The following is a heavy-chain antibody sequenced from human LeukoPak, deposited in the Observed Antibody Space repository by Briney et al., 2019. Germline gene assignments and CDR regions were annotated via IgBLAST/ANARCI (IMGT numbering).Heavy chain of an antibody. CDR1: GGSISSGGYY. V-gene: IGHV4-30-4*01. D-gene: IGHD2-15*01. J-gene: IGHJ4*02. Sequence: SETLSLTCTVSGGSISSGGYYWSWIRQPPGKGLEWIGYIYYSGSTYYNPSLKSRLTISVDTSKNQFSLKLSSVTAADTAVYYCASTYCSGASCYQTYDYWGQGTLVTVSS. CDR2: IYYSGST. CDR3: ASTYCSGASCYQTYDY.